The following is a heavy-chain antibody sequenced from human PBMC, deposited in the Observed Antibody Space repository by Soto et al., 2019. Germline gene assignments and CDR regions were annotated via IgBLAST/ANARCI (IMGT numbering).Heavy chain of an antibody. V-gene: IGHV4-4*07. CDR1: GASISGFY. CDR2: IYATGTT. D-gene: IGHD1-1*01. CDR3: VRDGTKTLRDWFDP. J-gene: IGHJ5*02. Sequence: KASETLSLTCTVSGASISGFYWSWIRKSAGKGLEWIGRIYATGTTDYNPSLKSRVMMTVDTSKKQFSLKLRSVTAADTAVYYCVRDGTKTLRDWFDPWGQGISLTVSS.